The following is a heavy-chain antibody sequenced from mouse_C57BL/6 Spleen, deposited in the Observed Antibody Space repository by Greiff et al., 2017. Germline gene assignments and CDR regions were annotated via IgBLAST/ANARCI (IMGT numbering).Heavy chain of an antibody. Sequence: QVQLQQSGPELVKPGASVKISCKASGYAFSRSWMNWVKQRPGKGLEWIGRIYPGDGDTNYNGKFKGKATLTADKSSSTAYMQLSSLTSEDSAVYCCAIDSSGYTGGARDYGGQGTSVTVSS. J-gene: IGHJ4*01. CDR3: AIDSSGYTGGARDY. D-gene: IGHD3-2*02. V-gene: IGHV1-82*01. CDR1: GYAFSRSW. CDR2: IYPGDGDT.